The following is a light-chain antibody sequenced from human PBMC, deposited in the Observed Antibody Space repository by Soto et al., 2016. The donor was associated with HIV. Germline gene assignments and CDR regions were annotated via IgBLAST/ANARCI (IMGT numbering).Light chain of an antibody. CDR2: DDS. V-gene: IGLV3-21*03. CDR3: QVWDSSSDHLWV. Sequence: SYELTQPPSVSVAPGKTARISCGGNNIGIKIVHWYQQKPGQAPILVVYDDSDRPSGIPERFSGSNSGNTATLTISRVEAGDEADYYCQVWDSSSDHLWVFGGGTKLTVL. CDR1: NIGIKI. J-gene: IGLJ3*02.